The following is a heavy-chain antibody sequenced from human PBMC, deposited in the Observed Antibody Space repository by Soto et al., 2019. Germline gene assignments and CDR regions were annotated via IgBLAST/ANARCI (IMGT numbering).Heavy chain of an antibody. J-gene: IGHJ6*02. V-gene: IGHV1-69*06. Sequence: SAKLSCKESGGRFSSYAISWVRQAPGQGLEWMGGIIPIFGTANYAQKFQGRVTITADTSTDTAYMELSSLRSEDTAVYYCARPHDYVWGSYRTIQSYGMDVWGQGTTVPVSS. CDR1: GGRFSSYA. CDR2: IIPIFGTA. CDR3: ARPHDYVWGSYRTIQSYGMDV. D-gene: IGHD3-16*02.